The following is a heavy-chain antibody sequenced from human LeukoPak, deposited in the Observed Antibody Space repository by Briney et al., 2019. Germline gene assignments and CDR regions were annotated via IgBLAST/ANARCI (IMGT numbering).Heavy chain of an antibody. CDR3: ARDSTEGFDY. CDR2: INPSGGGT. CDR1: GYTFTTYY. D-gene: IGHD4-17*01. J-gene: IGHJ4*02. V-gene: IGHV1-46*01. Sequence: ASVRVSCKASGYTFTTYYMHRVRQAPGQGLEWMGIINPSGGGTSYAQKFQGRVTMTRDMSTSTVYMELSSLRSEDTAVYYCARDSTEGFDYWGQGTLVTVSS.